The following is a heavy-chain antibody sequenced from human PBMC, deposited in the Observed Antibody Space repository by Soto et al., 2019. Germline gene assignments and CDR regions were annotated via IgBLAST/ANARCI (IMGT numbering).Heavy chain of an antibody. CDR2: IIPILGIA. V-gene: IGHV1-69*02. CDR3: AIPTTRNNPNDY. J-gene: IGHJ4*02. Sequence: QVQLVQSGAEVKKPGSSVKVSCKASGGTFSSYTISWVRQAPGQGLEWMGRIIPILGIANYAQKFQGRVTITADKSTSTAYMELSSLRSEDTAVYYCAIPTTRNNPNDYWGQGTLVTVSS. D-gene: IGHD4-17*01. CDR1: GGTFSSYT.